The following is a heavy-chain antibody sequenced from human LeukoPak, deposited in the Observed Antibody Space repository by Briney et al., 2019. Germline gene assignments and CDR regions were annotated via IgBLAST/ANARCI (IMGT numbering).Heavy chain of an antibody. D-gene: IGHD3-22*01. CDR1: GGSISSYY. CDR2: IYYSGST. V-gene: IGHV4-59*01. CDR3: AMYDSSGYYFDY. J-gene: IGHJ4*02. Sequence: SETLSLTCTVSGGSISSYYWSWIRQPPGKGLEWIGYIYYSGSTNCSPSLKSRVTISVDTSKNQFSLKLSSVTAADTAVYYCAMYDSSGYYFDYWGQGTLVTVSS.